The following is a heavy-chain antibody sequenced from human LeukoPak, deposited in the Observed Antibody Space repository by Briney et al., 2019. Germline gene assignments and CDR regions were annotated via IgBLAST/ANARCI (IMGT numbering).Heavy chain of an antibody. J-gene: IGHJ4*02. CDR2: ISRTGNSI. CDR3: ARGPYSSNWYVDY. V-gene: IGHV3-48*03. D-gene: IGHD6-13*01. CDR1: GFTLSSYE. Sequence: GGSLRLSCAASGFTLSSYEMNWARLAPGKGLEWISYISRTGNSIYYADSVKGRFIISRDSAKNSLYLQMNSLRAEDTAVYYCARGPYSSNWYVDYWGQGTLVTVAS.